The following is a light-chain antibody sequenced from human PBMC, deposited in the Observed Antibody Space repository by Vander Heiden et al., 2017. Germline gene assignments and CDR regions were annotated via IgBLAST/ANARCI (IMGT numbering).Light chain of an antibody. V-gene: IGLV1-51*01. CDR3: GTWDSGLSVGV. CDR1: SSNIGKSF. CDR2: DND. J-gene: IGLJ3*02. Sequence: QSVLTQTPSVAAAPGQKVTISCSGSSSNIGKSFVSWYQQFRGTAPKLLIYDNDKRPSGTPARFSGSKSGTSATLDITGLQTGDEADYYCGTWDSGLSVGVFGTGTKLTVL.